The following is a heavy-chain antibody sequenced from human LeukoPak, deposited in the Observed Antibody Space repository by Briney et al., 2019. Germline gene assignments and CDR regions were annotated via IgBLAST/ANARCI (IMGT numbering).Heavy chain of an antibody. CDR3: ARVRLGNSSPYYYGMDV. D-gene: IGHD6-13*01. CDR2: ISAYNGNT. J-gene: IGHJ6*04. CDR1: GYTFTSYG. Sequence: EASVKLSCKASGYTFTSYGISWVRQAPGQGLEWMGWISAYNGNTNYAQKLQGRVTMTTDTSTSTAYMELRSLRSDDTAVYYCARVRLGNSSPYYYGMDVWGKGTTVTVSS. V-gene: IGHV1-18*04.